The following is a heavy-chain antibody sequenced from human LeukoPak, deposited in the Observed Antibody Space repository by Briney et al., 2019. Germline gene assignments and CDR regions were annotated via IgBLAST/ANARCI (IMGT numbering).Heavy chain of an antibody. J-gene: IGHJ4*02. CDR2: IIPIIGIA. D-gene: IGHD4-17*01. Sequence: ASVKVSCKASGGTFSSYAISWVRQAPGQGLEWMGRIIPIIGIANYAQKLQGRVTITADKSTSTAYMELSSLRSEDTAVYYCARDRRTADYGYHFDYWGQGTLVTVSS. CDR3: ARDRRTADYGYHFDY. CDR1: GGTFSSYA. V-gene: IGHV1-69*04.